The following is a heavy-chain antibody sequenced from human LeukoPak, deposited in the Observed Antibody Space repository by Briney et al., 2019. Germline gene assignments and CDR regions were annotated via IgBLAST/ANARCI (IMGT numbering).Heavy chain of an antibody. J-gene: IGHJ3*02. V-gene: IGHV1-46*01. CDR1: GCTFTSYY. D-gene: IGHD1-26*01. CDR3: AKPRRMGGDVDDAFDI. CDR2: INPSGGST. Sequence: ASVKVSCKASGCTFTSYYMHWVRQAPGQGLEWMGIINPSGGSTGYAQKFQGRVTMTRDTSTSTVYMDLSSLRSEDTAVYYCAKPRRMGGDVDDAFDIWGQGTMATVSS.